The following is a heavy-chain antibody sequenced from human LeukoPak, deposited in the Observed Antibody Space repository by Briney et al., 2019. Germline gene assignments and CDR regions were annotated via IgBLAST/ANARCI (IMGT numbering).Heavy chain of an antibody. Sequence: GGSLRLSCAASGFTFSSYGMHWVRQAPGKGLEWVAVISYDGSNKYYADSVKGRFTISRDNSKNTLYLQMNSLKTEDTAVYYCTRASTGYYDSSGYLRATFFDYWGQGTLVTVSS. J-gene: IGHJ4*02. CDR3: TRASTGYYDSSGYLRATFFDY. CDR1: GFTFSSYG. CDR2: ISYDGSNK. D-gene: IGHD3-22*01. V-gene: IGHV3-30*03.